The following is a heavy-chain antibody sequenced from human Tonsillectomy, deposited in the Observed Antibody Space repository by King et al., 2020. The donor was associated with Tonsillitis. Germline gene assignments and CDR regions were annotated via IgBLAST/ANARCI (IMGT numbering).Heavy chain of an antibody. CDR2: INPSGGST. V-gene: IGHV1-46*01. D-gene: IGHD6-13*01. CDR1: AYTFTNYY. J-gene: IGHJ4*02. CDR3: ASEIIAAAGISAYDY. Sequence: VQLVQSGAEVKKPGASVKVSCKASAYTFTNYYIHWVRQAPGQGLEWMGLINPSGGSTSYAQKFQGRVTMTRDTSTSTVYMELSSLRSEDTAVYYGASEIIAAAGISAYDYWGQGTLVTVSS.